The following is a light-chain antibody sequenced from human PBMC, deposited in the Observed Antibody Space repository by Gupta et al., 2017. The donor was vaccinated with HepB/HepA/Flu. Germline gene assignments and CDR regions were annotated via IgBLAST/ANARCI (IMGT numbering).Light chain of an antibody. V-gene: IGLV3-1*01. Sequence: SYELIQPPSVSVSPGQTARITCSGDKLGNKYASWYQQKPGQSPALVIYEDSKRPSGVPERFSGSNSGNTATLTISGTQAMDEADYFCQAWDNNNVVFGGGTKLTV. CDR1: KLGNKY. CDR3: QAWDNNNVV. J-gene: IGLJ2*01. CDR2: EDS.